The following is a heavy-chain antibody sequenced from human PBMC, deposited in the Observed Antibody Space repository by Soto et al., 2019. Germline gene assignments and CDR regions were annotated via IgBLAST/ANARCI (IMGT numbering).Heavy chain of an antibody. V-gene: IGHV3-48*02. J-gene: IGHJ6*02. CDR2: ISRSSSLI. D-gene: IGHD6-19*01. Sequence: GGSLRLACYASGFTLSTHSMNWVRQAPGKGLEWVSYISRSSSLIYYADSVKGRFAISRDNAKNSLYLQMNSLRDEDTAVYYCARDGVEAWLADYYYAMDVWGQGTTVPVSS. CDR1: GFTLSTHS. CDR3: ARDGVEAWLADYYYAMDV.